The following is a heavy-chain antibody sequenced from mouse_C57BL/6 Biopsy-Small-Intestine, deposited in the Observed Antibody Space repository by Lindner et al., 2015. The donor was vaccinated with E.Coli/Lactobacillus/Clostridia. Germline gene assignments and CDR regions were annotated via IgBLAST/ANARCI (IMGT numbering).Heavy chain of an antibody. J-gene: IGHJ2*01. CDR2: IYPRSGNT. V-gene: IGHV1-76*01. CDR1: GYTFTDYY. D-gene: IGHD2-1*01. CDR3: ARGAYGRAGGFDY. Sequence: VQLQEVWGVRLVRPGASVKLSCKASGYTFTDYYINWVKQRPGQGLEWIARIYPRSGNTYYNEKFKGKATLTAEKSSSTAYMQLSSLTSEDSAVYFCARGAYGRAGGFDYWGQGTTLTVSS.